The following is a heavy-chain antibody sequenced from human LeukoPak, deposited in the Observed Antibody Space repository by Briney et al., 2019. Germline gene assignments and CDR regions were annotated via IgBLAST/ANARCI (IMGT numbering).Heavy chain of an antibody. CDR2: IYYSGST. J-gene: IGHJ6*03. Sequence: PSETLSLTCTVSGVSISSSNSYWGWIRQPPGKGLEWIGSIYYSGSTYYNPSLKSRVTISVDTSKNQFSLKLSSVTAADTAVYYCARVLTWGLKDYYYYYMDVWGKGTTVTVSS. CDR3: ARVLTWGLKDYYYYYMDV. CDR1: GVSISSSNSY. D-gene: IGHD1-26*01. V-gene: IGHV4-39*07.